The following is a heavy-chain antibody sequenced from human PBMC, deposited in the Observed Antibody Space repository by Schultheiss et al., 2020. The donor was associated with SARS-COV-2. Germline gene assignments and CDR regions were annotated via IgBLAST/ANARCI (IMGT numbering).Heavy chain of an antibody. D-gene: IGHD3-16*01. J-gene: IGHJ3*02. CDR3: ARLFRGSDAFDI. CDR1: GGSISSGDYY. V-gene: IGHV2-5*08. Sequence: TLSLTCTVSGGSISSGDYYWSWIRQPPGKALEWLALIYWDDDKRYSPSLQSRLTITKDTSRSQVVLTMTNMDPVDTATYYCARLFRGSDAFDIWGQGTMVTVSS. CDR2: IYWDDDK.